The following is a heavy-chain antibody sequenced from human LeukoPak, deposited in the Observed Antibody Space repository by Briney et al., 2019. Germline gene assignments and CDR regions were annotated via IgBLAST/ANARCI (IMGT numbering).Heavy chain of an antibody. CDR3: ARSAGEIYYYYGMDV. D-gene: IGHD3-16*01. V-gene: IGHV3-7*04. CDR1: GXTLSRYW. CDR2: INQDGSEL. J-gene: IGHJ6*02. Sequence: GGSLRLSCAASGXTLSRYWMTWVRQAPGKGLQWVANINQDGSELYYVDSVKGRFTISRDNAKNSAYLQMNSLRAEDTAVYYCARSAGEIYYYYGMDVWGQGTTVTVSS.